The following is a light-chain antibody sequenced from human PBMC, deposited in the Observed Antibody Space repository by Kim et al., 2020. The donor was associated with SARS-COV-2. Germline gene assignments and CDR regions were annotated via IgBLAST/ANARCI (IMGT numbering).Light chain of an antibody. CDR2: GVS. CDR3: SSYTNTFTVV. Sequence: ITVPCMGASSDVGGYNFVSGYQQHADKAPKLMIYGVSNRPSGVSNRFSGSKSGNTASLTISGLQAEDEAEYYCSSYTNTFTVVFGGGTKVTVL. CDR1: SSDVGGYNF. V-gene: IGLV2-14*03. J-gene: IGLJ2*01.